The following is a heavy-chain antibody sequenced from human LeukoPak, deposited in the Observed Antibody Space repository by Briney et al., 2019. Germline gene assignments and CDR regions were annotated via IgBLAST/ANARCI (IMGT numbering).Heavy chain of an antibody. CDR3: AKEVGQWLPPDY. V-gene: IGHV3-30*02. D-gene: IGHD6-19*01. CDR2: IPYYGRRQ. Sequence: GWSLRLSCAASGFSYRNAGMHWVRPAPGKGLEWVAFIPYYGRRQYYPDSLHGRFTISRDNSQNTLYLPMNSLSAEYTAGYYCAKEVGQWLPPDYWGQGTLVTVST. CDR1: GFSYRNAG. J-gene: IGHJ4*02.